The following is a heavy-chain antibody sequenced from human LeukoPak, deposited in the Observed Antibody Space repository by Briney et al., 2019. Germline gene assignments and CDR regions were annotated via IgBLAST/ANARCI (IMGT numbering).Heavy chain of an antibody. D-gene: IGHD2-2*01. J-gene: IGHJ1*01. Sequence: GGSLRLSGAASGFTFDYYGMSWVRHAPGKGLEWVSGINWNGGSTGYADSVKGRFTISRDNAKNSLYLQMNSLRAEHTTLYYCATGPDGVPAAMADYFQHSGQGTRVTVSS. CDR2: INWNGGST. CDR1: GFTFDYYG. V-gene: IGHV3-20*04. CDR3: ATGPDGVPAAMADYFQH.